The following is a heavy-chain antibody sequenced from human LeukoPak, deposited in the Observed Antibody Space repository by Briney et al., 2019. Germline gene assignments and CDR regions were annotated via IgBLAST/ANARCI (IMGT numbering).Heavy chain of an antibody. CDR1: GYTFTGYY. J-gene: IGHJ6*03. D-gene: IGHD6-13*01. Sequence: ASVKVSCKASGYTFTGYYMHWVRQAPGQGLEWMGWINPNSGGTNYAQKFQGRVTMTRDTSIHTAYMELTRLRSDDTAVYYCARDTVAAAGTRLYYYYYMDVWGKGTTVTVSS. CDR3: ARDTVAAAGTRLYYYYYMDV. V-gene: IGHV1-2*02. CDR2: INPNSGGT.